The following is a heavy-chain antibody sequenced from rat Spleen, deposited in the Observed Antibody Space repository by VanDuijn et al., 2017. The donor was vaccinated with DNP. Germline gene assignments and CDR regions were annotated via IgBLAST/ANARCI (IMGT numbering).Heavy chain of an antibody. CDR2: INAGSGGT. CDR3: ARGITDITPFAY. V-gene: IGHV1-43*01. D-gene: IGHD1-4*01. CDR1: GYTFTSNF. J-gene: IGHJ3*01. Sequence: QIQLQQSGAELAKPGSSVKISCKASGYTFTSNFIFWIKQTTGQGLEYVGNINAGSGGTYYNEKFKGKATLTVDKSSSTAFMQLSSLTPDDSAVYYCARGITDITPFAYWGQGTLVTVSS.